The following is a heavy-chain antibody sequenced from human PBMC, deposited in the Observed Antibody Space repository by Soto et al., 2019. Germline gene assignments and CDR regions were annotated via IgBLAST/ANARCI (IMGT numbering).Heavy chain of an antibody. Sequence: EVQLLESGGGLVQPGGSLRLSCAASGLTFSSYAMSWVRQAPGRGLEWVSGISVSGGSTYYADSVKGRFTISGDNSKSTLYLKRNSLTAEDTAVYSWAKLRSRNFRDAFDIWGQGTVVTVSS. D-gene: IGHD2-2*01. J-gene: IGHJ3*02. CDR3: AKLRSRNFRDAFDI. V-gene: IGHV3-23*01. CDR2: ISVSGGST. CDR1: GLTFSSYA.